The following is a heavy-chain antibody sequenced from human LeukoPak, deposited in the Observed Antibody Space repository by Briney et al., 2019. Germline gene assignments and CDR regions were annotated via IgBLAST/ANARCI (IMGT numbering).Heavy chain of an antibody. D-gene: IGHD2-15*01. Sequence: GGSLRLSCAASGFTFSSYAVSWVRRAPGKGLEWVSAISGSGGTTYYSDSVKGRFTISRDNSKNTLYLQMNSLRAEDTAVYYCAKVGPRYCSGGSCSPPSWFDPWGQGTLVTVSS. CDR3: AKVGPRYCSGGSCSPPSWFDP. V-gene: IGHV3-23*01. CDR1: GFTFSSYA. CDR2: ISGSGGTT. J-gene: IGHJ5*02.